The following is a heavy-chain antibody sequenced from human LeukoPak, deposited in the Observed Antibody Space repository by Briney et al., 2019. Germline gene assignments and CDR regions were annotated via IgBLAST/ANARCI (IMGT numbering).Heavy chain of an antibody. Sequence: SETLSLTCTVSGGSISSYYWSWIRQPPGKGLEWIGYIYYSGSTNYNPSLKSRVTISVDTSKNQFPLKLSSVTAADTAVYYCARDRGYYYDSSGSLWFDPWGQGTLVTVSS. CDR1: GGSISSYY. V-gene: IGHV4-59*01. J-gene: IGHJ5*02. CDR2: IYYSGST. D-gene: IGHD3-22*01. CDR3: ARDRGYYYDSSGSLWFDP.